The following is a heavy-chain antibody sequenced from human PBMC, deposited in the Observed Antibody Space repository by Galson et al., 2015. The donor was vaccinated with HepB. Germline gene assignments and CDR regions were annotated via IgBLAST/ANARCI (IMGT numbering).Heavy chain of an antibody. V-gene: IGHV3-48*01. CDR3: ARDRFQERRGDS. CDR2: ISRSSSTI. CDR1: GFTFSSYS. D-gene: IGHD1-1*01. Sequence: SLRLSCAASGFTFSSYSMNWVRQAPGKGLEWVSYISRSSSTIYYADSVKGRFTISRDNAKNSLYLQMNSLRAEDTAVYYCARDRFQERRGDSWGQGTLVPVSS. J-gene: IGHJ4*02.